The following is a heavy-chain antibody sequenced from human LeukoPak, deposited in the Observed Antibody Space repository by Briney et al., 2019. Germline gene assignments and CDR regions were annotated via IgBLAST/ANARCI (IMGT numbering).Heavy chain of an antibody. CDR3: AKGDSSGYYYAPIDY. Sequence: QAGGSLRLSCAASGFTFSSYAMSWVRQAPGKGLEWVSGISWNSGSIGYADSVKGRFTISRDNAKNSLYLQMNSLRAEDTALYYCAKGDSSGYYYAPIDYWGQGTLVTVSS. D-gene: IGHD3-22*01. V-gene: IGHV3-9*01. CDR2: ISWNSGSI. J-gene: IGHJ4*02. CDR1: GFTFSSYA.